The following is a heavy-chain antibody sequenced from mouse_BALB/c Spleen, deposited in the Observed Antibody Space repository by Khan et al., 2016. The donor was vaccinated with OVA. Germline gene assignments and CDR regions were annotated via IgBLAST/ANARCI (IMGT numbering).Heavy chain of an antibody. CDR1: GFSLAHYG. CDR2: LLGDGST. D-gene: IGHD2-10*01. CDR3: ARQPYYHYNVMDY. V-gene: IGHV2-6-1*01. Sequence: VQLQESGPGLVAPSQSLSITCPLSGFSLAHYGVHWVRQPPGKGLVWLVLLLGDGSTSYNSVFHSRLIFSTDNSRSQVFLNMYSLQTDDTAMYFCARQPYYHYNVMDYWGQGTTVTVSS. J-gene: IGHJ4*01.